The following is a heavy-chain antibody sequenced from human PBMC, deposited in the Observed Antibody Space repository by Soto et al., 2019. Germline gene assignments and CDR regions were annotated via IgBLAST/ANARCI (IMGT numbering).Heavy chain of an antibody. CDR2: IYTSGST. J-gene: IGHJ5*02. V-gene: IGHV4-4*07. CDR3: ARFNYGSGSPPLERWFDP. Sequence: SDTLSLTFTVSGGSISSYYWSWIRQPAGKGLEWIGRIYTSGSTNYNPSLKSRVTMSVDTSKNQFSLKLSSVTAADTAVYYCARFNYGSGSPPLERWFDPWGQGTLVTVSS. CDR1: GGSISSYY. D-gene: IGHD3-10*01.